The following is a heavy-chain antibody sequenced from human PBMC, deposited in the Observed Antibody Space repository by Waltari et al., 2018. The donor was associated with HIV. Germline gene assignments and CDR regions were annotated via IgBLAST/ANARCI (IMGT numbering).Heavy chain of an antibody. CDR3: ARDNAHLRANNWFDP. CDR2: IRATSSFI. Sequence: EAQLMESGGGLVKPGGSLRLSCEASNFTFSSYNMNWVRQAPGKGLEWVASIRATSSFIYYVDSVKSRFTISRDKAKNSLYLQMNSLRAEDTAVYFCARDNAHLRANNWFDPWGQGTLVTVSS. J-gene: IGHJ5*02. CDR1: NFTFSSYN. V-gene: IGHV3-21*02.